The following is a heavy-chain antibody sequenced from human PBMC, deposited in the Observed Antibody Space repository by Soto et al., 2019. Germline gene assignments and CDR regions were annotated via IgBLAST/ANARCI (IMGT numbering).Heavy chain of an antibody. CDR3: ARGGADWSIEQREYDY. V-gene: IGHV3-21*01. D-gene: IGHD2-21*02. J-gene: IGHJ4*02. CDR2: ISSRSSYI. Sequence: EVQLVESGGGRVKPGESLRISCAASGFSFSTYTMDWVSLAPGKGLEWVSSISSRSSYIFYADLVKGRFTISRDNARNSLFLQMDSLRVEDTAVYFCARGGADWSIEQREYDYWGQGTLVTVSS. CDR1: GFSFSTYT.